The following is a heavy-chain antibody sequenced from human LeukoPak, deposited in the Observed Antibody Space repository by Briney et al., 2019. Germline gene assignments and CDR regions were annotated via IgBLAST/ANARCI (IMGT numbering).Heavy chain of an antibody. J-gene: IGHJ4*02. CDR3: ARGPHYYGSGSYDY. CDR2: MNPNSGNT. Sequence: ALVKVSCKASGYTFTSYDINWVRQATGQGLEWMGWMNPNSGNTGYAQKFQGRVTITRNTSISTAYMELSSLRSEDTAVYYCARGPHYYGSGSYDYWGQGTLVTVSS. CDR1: GYTFTSYD. V-gene: IGHV1-8*03. D-gene: IGHD3-10*01.